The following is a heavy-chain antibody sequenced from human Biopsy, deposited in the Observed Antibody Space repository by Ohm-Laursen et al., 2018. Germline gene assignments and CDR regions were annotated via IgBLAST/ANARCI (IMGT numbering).Heavy chain of an antibody. CDR1: GASIEDYY. Sequence: GTLSLTCTVSGASIEDYYWTWIRQAPGKTLEWIASINYRGNTNYNPSLKSRVTMSAHTSMNQFSLKLTSVTAADTAVYYCARDKITYCTSTSCDYFGMDVWGQGTLVAVS. V-gene: IGHV4-59*01. CDR2: INYRGNT. D-gene: IGHD2-2*01. CDR3: ARDKITYCTSTSCDYFGMDV. J-gene: IGHJ6*02.